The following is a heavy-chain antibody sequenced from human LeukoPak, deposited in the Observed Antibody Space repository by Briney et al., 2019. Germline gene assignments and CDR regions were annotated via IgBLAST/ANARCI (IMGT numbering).Heavy chain of an antibody. CDR3: ALTKVAVAFMLIPYYFDY. V-gene: IGHV3-23*01. CDR1: EFTFSIYA. Sequence: QPGGSLRLSCAASEFTFSIYAMTWVRHAPGKGLEWVSTISGSGGSTHYADSVKGRFTISRDNSKNTLYLQMNSLRAQDTAVYYCALTKVAVAFMLIPYYFDYWGQGTLVTVSS. D-gene: IGHD6-19*01. J-gene: IGHJ4*02. CDR2: ISGSGGST.